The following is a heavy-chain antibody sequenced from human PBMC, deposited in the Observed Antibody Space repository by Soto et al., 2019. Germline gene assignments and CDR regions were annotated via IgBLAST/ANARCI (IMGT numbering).Heavy chain of an antibody. Sequence: PSETLSLTCAVYVGSFSGYYWTWIRQPPGTGLEWIGEINRSGSTNYNPSLKSRVTISVDTSKNQFSLKLTSVTAADTAVYYCARDKITGLFDYWGQGTLVTV. CDR2: INRSGST. CDR3: ARDKITGLFDY. V-gene: IGHV4-34*01. CDR1: VGSFSGYY. J-gene: IGHJ4*02. D-gene: IGHD2-8*02.